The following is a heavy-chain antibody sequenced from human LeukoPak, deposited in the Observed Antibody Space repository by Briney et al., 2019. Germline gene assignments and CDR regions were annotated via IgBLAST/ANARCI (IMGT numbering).Heavy chain of an antibody. CDR3: ARVRRSYGHNFDY. CDR1: AGSIARVDYY. D-gene: IGHD3-10*01. V-gene: IGHV4-30-4*08. J-gene: IGHJ4*02. CDR2: IYYSWST. Sequence: SQTLSLAWTLSAGSIARVDYYWTWIRQPPGKGPHRLGYIYYSWSTYSNPCLKRRAIISLHTSKSKFSLKPRSVTARDPAAFYCARVRRSYGHNFDYWGQGTLVTVSS.